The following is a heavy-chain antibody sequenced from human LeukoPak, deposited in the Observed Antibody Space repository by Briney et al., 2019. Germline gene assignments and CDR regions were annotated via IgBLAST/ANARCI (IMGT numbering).Heavy chain of an antibody. CDR2: THSSGNT. CDR3: ARFEKFYDSSVHYLDY. CDR1: GGPISNYF. Sequence: SETLSLTCTVSGGPISNYFWTWIRQPPGKGLDWIGYTHSSGNTNYNPSLKSRVTMSVDTSKNQFSLKLTSVTAADTAIYYCARFEKFYDSSVHYLDYWGQGTLVTVSS. J-gene: IGHJ4*02. V-gene: IGHV4-59*01. D-gene: IGHD3-22*01.